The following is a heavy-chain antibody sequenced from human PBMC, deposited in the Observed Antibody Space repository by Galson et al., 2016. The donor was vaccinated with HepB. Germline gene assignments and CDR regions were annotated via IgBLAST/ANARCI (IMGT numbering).Heavy chain of an antibody. J-gene: IGHJ4*02. CDR1: GYTFTRNG. V-gene: IGHV1-18*01. D-gene: IGHD3-10*01. Sequence: SVKVSCKASGYTFTRNGISWVRQAPGQGLEWMGWINAYSGNTNYAQKFQGRVTMTTDTSTSTAYMELRSLRSDDTAVYYCATSLWFGTSPDYWGQGALVIVSS. CDR2: INAYSGNT. CDR3: ATSLWFGTSPDY.